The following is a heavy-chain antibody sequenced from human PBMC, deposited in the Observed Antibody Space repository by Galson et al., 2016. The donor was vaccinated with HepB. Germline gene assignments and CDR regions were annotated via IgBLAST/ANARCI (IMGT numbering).Heavy chain of an antibody. J-gene: IGHJ4*02. CDR3: AGGVRDYAPQY. D-gene: IGHD4-17*01. Sequence: SLRLSCAASGFTFSGSAMHWVRQASVKGLGWVGRISPDNYATAYAASVKGRFIVSRDDSKSTAYLHMDSLKTEDTAVYYCAGGVRDYAPQYWGQGTLVTVSS. V-gene: IGHV3-73*01. CDR1: GFTFSGSA. CDR2: ISPDNYAT.